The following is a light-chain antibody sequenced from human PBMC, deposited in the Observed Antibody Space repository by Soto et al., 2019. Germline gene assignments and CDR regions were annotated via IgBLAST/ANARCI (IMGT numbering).Light chain of an antibody. CDR1: QSVSSSY. CDR2: GAS. CDR3: QQYGSSSYT. V-gene: IGKV3-20*01. J-gene: IGKJ2*01. Sequence: EIVLTQSPGTLFLSPGERATLSCRASQSVSSSYLAWYQQRPGQAPRLLIYGASSRATGIPDRFSGSGSGTDFTLIISRLEPEDVAVYYCQQYGSSSYTFGQGTKLEIK.